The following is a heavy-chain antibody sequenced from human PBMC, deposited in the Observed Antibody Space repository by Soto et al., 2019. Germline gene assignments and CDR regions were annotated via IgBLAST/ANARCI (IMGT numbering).Heavy chain of an antibody. J-gene: IGHJ4*02. V-gene: IGHV3-23*01. Sequence: EGSLRLSCSASEFTFSNYAMSWVRQAPGKGLEWVSAISYGGGTTYYADSVKGRFTISRDNSKNTLYLQMNSLRAEDTAVYYCAKNPGYYYDSTGYHFDYWGPGTLVTVSS. CDR3: AKNPGYYYDSTGYHFDY. CDR1: EFTFSNYA. CDR2: ISYGGGTT. D-gene: IGHD3-22*01.